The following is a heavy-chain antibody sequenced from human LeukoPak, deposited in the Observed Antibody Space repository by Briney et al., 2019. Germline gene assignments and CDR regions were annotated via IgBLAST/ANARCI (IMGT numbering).Heavy chain of an antibody. Sequence: GGSLRLSCAASGFTLSSYAMSWVRQAPGKGLEWVSAISVSGNTYHADSVKGRFTISRDSSKSTLNLQMNRMRAEDAAVYYCAKAPVTTCSGAYCYPFDYWGQGTLVTVSS. D-gene: IGHD2-21*01. V-gene: IGHV3-23*01. CDR2: ISVSGNT. CDR1: GFTLSSYA. CDR3: AKAPVTTCSGAYCYPFDY. J-gene: IGHJ4*02.